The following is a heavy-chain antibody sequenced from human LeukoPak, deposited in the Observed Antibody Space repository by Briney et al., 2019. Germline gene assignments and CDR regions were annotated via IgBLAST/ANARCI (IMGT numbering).Heavy chain of an antibody. CDR1: GGSISSGSFY. J-gene: IGHJ4*02. Sequence: SETLSLTCTVSGGSISSGSFYWGWIRQPPGKGLEWIGSIYYTGSTYYNPSLKSRVTISVDTSKNQFSLKLSSVTAADTAGYFCARHQMRYSYGTLFDYWGQGTLVTVSS. CDR2: IYYTGST. D-gene: IGHD5-18*01. CDR3: ARHQMRYSYGTLFDY. V-gene: IGHV4-39*01.